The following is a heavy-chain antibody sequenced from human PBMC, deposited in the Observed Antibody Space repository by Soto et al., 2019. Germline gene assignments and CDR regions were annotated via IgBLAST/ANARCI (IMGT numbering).Heavy chain of an antibody. CDR3: VRDGTKTLRDWFDP. D-gene: IGHD1-1*01. CDR2: IYATGTT. V-gene: IGHV4-4*07. CDR1: GASISGFF. Sequence: PSETLSLTCTVSGASISGFFWSWIRKSAGKGLEWIGRIYATGTTDYNPSLKSRVMMSVDTSKKQFSLKLRSVTAADTAVYYCVRDGTKTLRDWFDPWGQGISVTVSS. J-gene: IGHJ5*02.